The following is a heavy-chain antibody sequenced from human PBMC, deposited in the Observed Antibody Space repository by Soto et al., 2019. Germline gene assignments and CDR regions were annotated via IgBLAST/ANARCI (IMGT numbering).Heavy chain of an antibody. CDR2: ISYDGSNK. V-gene: IGHV3-30*03. J-gene: IGHJ4*02. CDR3: ATSYGSGQLFDY. Sequence: GGSLRLSCAASGFTFSSYGMHWVRQAPGKGLEWVAVISYDGSNKYYADSVKGRFTISRDNSKNTLYLQMNSLRAEDTAVYYCATSYGSGQLFDYWGQGTLVTVSS. D-gene: IGHD3-10*01. CDR1: GFTFSSYG.